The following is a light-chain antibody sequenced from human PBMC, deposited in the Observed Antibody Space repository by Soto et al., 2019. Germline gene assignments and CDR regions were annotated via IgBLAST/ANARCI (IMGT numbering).Light chain of an antibody. V-gene: IGLV2-14*01. Sequence: QSALTQPASVSGSPGQSITISCTGTSSDDGGYNYVSWYQQHPDKAPKLMIYDVSNRPSGVSNRFSGSKSGNTASLTISGLQAEDEADYYCSSYTSSSTLVVFGGGAKVTVL. J-gene: IGLJ2*01. CDR1: SSDDGGYNY. CDR2: DVS. CDR3: SSYTSSSTLVV.